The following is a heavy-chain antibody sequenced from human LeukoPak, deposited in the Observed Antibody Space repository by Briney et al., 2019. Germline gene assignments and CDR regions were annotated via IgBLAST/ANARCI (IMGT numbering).Heavy chain of an antibody. J-gene: IGHJ4*02. V-gene: IGHV4-59*01. CDR3: ARVTGSYGFLIPGFDY. D-gene: IGHD5-18*01. CDR2: IYYSGST. Sequence: SETLSLTCTVSGGSISSYYWSWIRQPPGKGLEWIGYIYYSGSTNYNPSLKSRVTISVDTSKNQFSLKLSSVTAADTAVYYCARVTGSYGFLIPGFDYWGQGTLVTVSS. CDR1: GGSISSYY.